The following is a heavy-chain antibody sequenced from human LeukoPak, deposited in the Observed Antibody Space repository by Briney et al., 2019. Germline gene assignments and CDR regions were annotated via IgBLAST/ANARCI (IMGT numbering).Heavy chain of an antibody. CDR3: AKLGAAGYYFDY. D-gene: IGHD3-10*01. J-gene: IGHJ4*02. CDR2: ISGSGGST. Sequence: GGSLRLSCAASGFTFSSYGMSWGRQAPGKGLEWVSAISGSGGSTYYADSVKGRFTISRDNSKNTLYLQMNSLRAEDTAVYYCAKLGAAGYYFDYWGQGTLVTVSS. V-gene: IGHV3-23*01. CDR1: GFTFSSYG.